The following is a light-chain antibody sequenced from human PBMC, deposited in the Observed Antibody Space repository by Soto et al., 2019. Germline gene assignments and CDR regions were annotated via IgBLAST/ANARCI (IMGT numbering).Light chain of an antibody. CDR3: QDYGTSWT. Sequence: ETVLTQSPATVSLSPGDRATIPCRASQSVSSHKLAWYQQKPGQAHRRLIYATSSRATGIPDRFSGSGSGTDFTLTINRLKPEDFAVDYCQDYGTSWTFGQGTKVEVK. J-gene: IGKJ1*01. V-gene: IGKV3-20*01. CDR2: ATS. CDR1: QSVSSHK.